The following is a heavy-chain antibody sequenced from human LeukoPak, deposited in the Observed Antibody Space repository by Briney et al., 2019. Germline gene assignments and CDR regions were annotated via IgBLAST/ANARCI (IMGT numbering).Heavy chain of an antibody. CDR1: GYTFTSYG. D-gene: IGHD2-2*02. Sequence: GASVTVSCKASGYTFTSYGISWVRQAPGQGLEWMGWISAYNGNTNYAQKLQGRVTMTTDTSTSTAYMELRSLRSDDAAVYYCARAGYCSSTSCYIPFDYWGQGTLVTVSS. J-gene: IGHJ4*02. CDR3: ARAGYCSSTSCYIPFDY. CDR2: ISAYNGNT. V-gene: IGHV1-18*01.